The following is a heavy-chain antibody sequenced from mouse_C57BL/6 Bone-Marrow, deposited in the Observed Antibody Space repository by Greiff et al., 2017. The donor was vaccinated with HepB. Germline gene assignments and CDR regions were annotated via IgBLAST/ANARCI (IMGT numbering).Heavy chain of an antibody. CDR1: GFTFSSYA. CDR3: TRDFYYYGSSPWFAY. Sequence: DVMLVESGEGLVKPGGSLKLSCAASGFTFSSYAMSWVRQTPEKRLEWVAYISSGGDYIYYADTVKGRFTISRDNARNTLYLQMSSLKSEDTAMYYCTRDFYYYGSSPWFAYWGQGTLVTISA. V-gene: IGHV5-9-1*02. J-gene: IGHJ3*01. D-gene: IGHD1-1*01. CDR2: ISSGGDYI.